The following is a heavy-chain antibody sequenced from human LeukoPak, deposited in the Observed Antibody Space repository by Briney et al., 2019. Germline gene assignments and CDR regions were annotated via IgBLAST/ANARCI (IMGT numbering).Heavy chain of an antibody. CDR1: GFTFSSYG. CDR2: IRYDGSNK. V-gene: IGHV3-30*02. CDR3: ARGLRFLEWWLYYYMDV. D-gene: IGHD3-3*01. J-gene: IGHJ6*03. Sequence: GGSLRLSCAASGFTFSSYGMHWVRQAPGKGLEWVAFIRYDGSNKYYADSVKGRFTISRDNSKNTLYLQMNSLRAEDTAVYYCARGLRFLEWWLYYYMDVWGKGTTVTVSS.